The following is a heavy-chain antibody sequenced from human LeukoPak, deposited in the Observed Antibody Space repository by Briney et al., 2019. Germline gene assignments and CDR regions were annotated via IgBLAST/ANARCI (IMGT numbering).Heavy chain of an antibody. J-gene: IGHJ5*02. CDR3: ARDLYYDFWSGYYNWFDP. V-gene: IGHV7-4-1*02. D-gene: IGHD3-3*01. CDR1: GYTFTSYA. CDR2: INTNTGNP. Sequence: ASVKVSCKASGYTFTSYAMNWVRQAPGQGLEWMGWINTNTGNPTYAQGFTGRFVFSLDTSVSTAYLRISSLKAEDTAVYYCARDLYYDFWSGYYNWFDPWGQGTLVTVSS.